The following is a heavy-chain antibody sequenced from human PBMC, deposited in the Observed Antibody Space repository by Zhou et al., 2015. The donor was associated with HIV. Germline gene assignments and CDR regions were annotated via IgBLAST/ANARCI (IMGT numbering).Heavy chain of an antibody. CDR2: IIPILGIA. D-gene: IGHD3-10*01. J-gene: IGHJ5*02. V-gene: IGHV1-69*02. Sequence: QVQLVQSGAEVKKPGSSVKVSCKASGGTFSSYTISWVRQAPGQGLEWMGRIIPILGIANYAQKFQGRVTITADKSTSTAYMELSSLRSEDTAVYYCARVDGSGSVGWFDPWGQGTLVTVSS. CDR1: GGTFSSYT. CDR3: ARVDGSGSVGWFDP.